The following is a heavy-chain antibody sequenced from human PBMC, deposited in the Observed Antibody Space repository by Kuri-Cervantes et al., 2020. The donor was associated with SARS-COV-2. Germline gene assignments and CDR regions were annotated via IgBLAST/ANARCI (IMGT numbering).Heavy chain of an antibody. CDR3: AREGDIVVVHDAFDI. CDR1: GFTVNSNF. CDR2: ISYDGSNK. J-gene: IGHJ3*02. D-gene: IGHD2-2*01. V-gene: IGHV3-30-3*01. Sequence: GESLKISCAASGFTVNSNFMIWVRQAPGKGLEWASFISYDGSNKYYADSVKGRFTISRDNSKNTLYLQMNSLRAEDTAVYYCAREGDIVVVHDAFDIWGQGTMVTVSS.